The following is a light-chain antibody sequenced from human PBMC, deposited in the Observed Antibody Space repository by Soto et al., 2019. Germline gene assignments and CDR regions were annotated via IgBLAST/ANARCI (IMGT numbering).Light chain of an antibody. CDR3: QHYSNWPPT. V-gene: IGKV3-15*01. CDR2: YAS. Sequence: EVVMTQSPATLSVSPGERATLSCRASQNVHSNLAWYQQKPGQAPRLLISYASTRATGIPARFSGSGSGTEFTLTISSLQAEDFGVYYCQHYSNWPPTFGPGTKVEIK. J-gene: IGKJ3*01. CDR1: QNVHSN.